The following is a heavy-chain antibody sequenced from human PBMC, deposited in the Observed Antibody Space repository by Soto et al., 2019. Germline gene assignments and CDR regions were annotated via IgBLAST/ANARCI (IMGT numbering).Heavy chain of an antibody. CDR3: ARGEGIAVAGDYYYGMDV. Sequence: QVQLVQSGAEVKKPGSSVKVSCKASGGTFSSYAISWVRQAPGQGLEWMGGIIPIFGTANYAQKFQGRVTLTADESTSTAYRELSSLRSEDTAVYYCARGEGIAVAGDYYYGMDVWGQGTTVTVSS. J-gene: IGHJ6*02. CDR2: IIPIFGTA. CDR1: GGTFSSYA. D-gene: IGHD6-19*01. V-gene: IGHV1-69*01.